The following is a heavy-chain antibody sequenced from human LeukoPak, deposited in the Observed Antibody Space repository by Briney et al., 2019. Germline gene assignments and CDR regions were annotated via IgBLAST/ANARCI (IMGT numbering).Heavy chain of an antibody. CDR1: GFTFTSYA. J-gene: IGHJ4*02. D-gene: IGHD6-19*01. Sequence: GGSLRLSCAASGFTFTSYAMSWVRQTPGKGLEWVSFISDSSAGDSTYYADSVRGRFTISRDNSKNTLFLQMNSLRAEDTAVYYCAKDARRTSGWYFFDYWGQGTLVTVSS. CDR2: ISDSSAGDST. CDR3: AKDARRTSGWYFFDY. V-gene: IGHV3-23*01.